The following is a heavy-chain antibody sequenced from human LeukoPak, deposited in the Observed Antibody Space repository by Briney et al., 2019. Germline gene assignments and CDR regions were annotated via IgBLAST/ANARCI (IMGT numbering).Heavy chain of an antibody. CDR3: ARGNYDSSGYYYSIFDY. V-gene: IGHV7-4-1*02. CDR2: INTNTGNP. D-gene: IGHD3-22*01. CDR1: GYTFTSYA. Sequence: ASVKVSCKASGYTFTSYAMNWVRQAPGQGLEWMGWINTNTGNPTYAQGFTGRFVFSLDTSVSTAYLQISSLKAEDTAVYYCARGNYDSSGYYYSIFDYWGQGTLITVSS. J-gene: IGHJ4*02.